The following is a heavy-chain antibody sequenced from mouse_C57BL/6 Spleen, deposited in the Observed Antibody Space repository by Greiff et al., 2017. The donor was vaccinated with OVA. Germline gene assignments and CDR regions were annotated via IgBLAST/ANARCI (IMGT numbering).Heavy chain of an antibody. Sequence: DVMLVESGGGLVKPGGSLKLSCAASGFTFRSYTMSWVRQTPEKRLEWVATISGGGGNTSYPDSVKGRFTISRDNAKNTLYLQISRLKSEDTALYYCARLGAVLRSPYAMDYWGQGTSVTVSS. V-gene: IGHV5-9*01. CDR3: ARLGAVLRSPYAMDY. D-gene: IGHD1-1*01. CDR2: ISGGGGNT. J-gene: IGHJ4*01. CDR1: GFTFRSYT.